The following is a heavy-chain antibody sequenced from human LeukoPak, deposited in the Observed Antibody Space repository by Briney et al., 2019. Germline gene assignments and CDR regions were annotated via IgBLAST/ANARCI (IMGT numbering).Heavy chain of an antibody. CDR1: GFIFSDYW. V-gene: IGHV3-74*01. J-gene: IGHJ6*02. Sequence: GGSLRLSCTASGFIFSDYWMHWVGQAPGKGLVWVSRINSDGSTTNYGDAVKGRVTISIDNGKNTLYLQMNILRAEDTAVYYCAREFGENSNYYYYGMDVWCQGTTVTVSS. D-gene: IGHD3-10*01. CDR3: AREFGENSNYYYYGMDV. CDR2: INSDGSTT.